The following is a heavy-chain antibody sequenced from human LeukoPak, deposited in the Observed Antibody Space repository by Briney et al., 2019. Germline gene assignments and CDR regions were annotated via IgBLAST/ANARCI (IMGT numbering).Heavy chain of an antibody. J-gene: IGHJ4*02. V-gene: IGHV4-34*01. CDR3: ARGGPGPTTY. CDR1: GGSFSGYY. CDR2: INHSGST. Sequence: SETLPLTCAVYGGSFSGYYWSWIRQPPGKGLEWIGEINHSGSTNYNPSLKSRVTISVDTSKNQFSLKLSSVTAADTAVYYRARGGPGPTTYWGQGTLVTVSS. D-gene: IGHD1-1*01.